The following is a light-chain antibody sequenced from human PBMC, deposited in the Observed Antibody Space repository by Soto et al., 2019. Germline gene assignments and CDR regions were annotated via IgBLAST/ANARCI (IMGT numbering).Light chain of an antibody. V-gene: IGKV1-5*01. CDR2: DAS. J-gene: IGKJ1*01. Sequence: DIQMTQPPSSVSASVGDRVTITCRASQSISSWLAWYQQKPGKAPKLLIYDASSLESGVPSRFSGSGSGTEFTLTISSLQPDDFATYYCQQYNSYSGTFGQGTKVDIK. CDR1: QSISSW. CDR3: QQYNSYSGT.